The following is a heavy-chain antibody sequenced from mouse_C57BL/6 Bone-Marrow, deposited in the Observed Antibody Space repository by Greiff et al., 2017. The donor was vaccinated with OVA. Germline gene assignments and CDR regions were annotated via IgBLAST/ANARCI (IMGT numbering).Heavy chain of an antibody. D-gene: IGHD1-1*01. CDR2: ISYDGSN. CDR3: ARGVYYYGSSLDY. Sequence: EVQLQQSGPGLVKPSQSLSLTCSVTGYSITSGYYWNWIRQFPGNKLEWMGYISYDGSNNYNPSLKNRISITRDTSKNQFFLKLNSVTTEDTATYYCARGVYYYGSSLDYWGQGTTLTVSS. CDR1: GYSITSGYY. J-gene: IGHJ2*01. V-gene: IGHV3-6*01.